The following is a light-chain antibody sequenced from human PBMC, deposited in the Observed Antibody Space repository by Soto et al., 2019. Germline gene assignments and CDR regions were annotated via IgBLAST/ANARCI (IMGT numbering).Light chain of an antibody. J-gene: IGLJ1*01. CDR2: EGH. CDR1: SGYVGTYSL. V-gene: IGLV2-23*01. CDR3: CLYVGATTYV. Sequence: SALAQPASVSGAPGQSITISCTGASGYVGTYSLVSWYQQHPGKAPKVVIYEGHKRPSGVPDRFSGSTSVNTASLTISGLQTDDEADYYCCLYVGATTYVFGNGTKVTVL.